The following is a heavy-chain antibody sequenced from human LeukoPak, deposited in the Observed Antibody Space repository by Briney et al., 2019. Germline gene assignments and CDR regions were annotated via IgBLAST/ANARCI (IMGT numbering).Heavy chain of an antibody. D-gene: IGHD3-16*01. CDR1: GGSISNYY. Sequence: SETLSLTCTVSGGSISNYYWGWIRQSPGKGLEWIGTFHSGGSTYFSPSLKNRLTISVDTSKNQFSLRLSSVTAADTAVYYCARQVTFGYAHAYYFDYWGQGTLVTVSS. CDR3: ARQVTFGYAHAYYFDY. V-gene: IGHV4-39*01. CDR2: FHSGGST. J-gene: IGHJ4*02.